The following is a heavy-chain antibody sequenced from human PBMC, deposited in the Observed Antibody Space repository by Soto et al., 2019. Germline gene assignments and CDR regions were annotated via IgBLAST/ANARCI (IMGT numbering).Heavy chain of an antibody. CDR2: ISGSGTYT. V-gene: IGHV3-11*06. J-gene: IGHJ6*02. CDR3: ARSSGWRQVVGYKYGLDV. CDR1: GFTVSDHY. Sequence: QVQLVESGGGLVKPGGSLRLSCAVSGFTVSDHYMTWIRQAPGKGLEWVSYISGSGTYTNYADSVKGRFIISRDIAQNSLSLQISSLRAEDTAVYYCARSSGWRQVVGYKYGLDVWGQGTAVTVSS. D-gene: IGHD3-22*01.